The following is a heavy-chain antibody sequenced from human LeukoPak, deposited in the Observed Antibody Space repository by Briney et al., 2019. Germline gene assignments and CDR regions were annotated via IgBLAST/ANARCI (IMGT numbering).Heavy chain of an antibody. D-gene: IGHD2-15*01. Sequence: PSETLSLTCTVSGGSISSYYWSWIRQPPGKGLEWIGYIYYSGSTNYNPSLKSRVTISVDTSKNQFSLKLSSVTAADTAVYYCAGNYCSGGSCVIDYFDYWGQGTLVTVSS. CDR3: AGNYCSGGSCVIDYFDY. CDR1: GGSISSYY. J-gene: IGHJ4*02. V-gene: IGHV4-59*01. CDR2: IYYSGST.